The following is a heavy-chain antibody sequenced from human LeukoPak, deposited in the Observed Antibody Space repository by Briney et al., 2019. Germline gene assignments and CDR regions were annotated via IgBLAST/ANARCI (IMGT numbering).Heavy chain of an antibody. V-gene: IGHV1-18*01. D-gene: IGHD6-19*01. CDR1: GYTFTRYG. Sequence: GASVKASCKASGYTFTRYGISWVRQAPGHGLEGMGWIRAYNGNTNYAQKLQGRVTMTTDTSTSTAYMELRSLRSDDTAVYYCAREGIAVAGSRSYGMDVWGQGTTVTVSS. J-gene: IGHJ6*02. CDR2: IRAYNGNT. CDR3: AREGIAVAGSRSYGMDV.